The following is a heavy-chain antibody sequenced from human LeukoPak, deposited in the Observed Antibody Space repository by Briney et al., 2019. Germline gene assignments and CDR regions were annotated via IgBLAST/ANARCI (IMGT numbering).Heavy chain of an antibody. V-gene: IGHV4-61*02. CDR1: GGSISSGSYY. Sequence: SETLSLTCTVSGGSISSGSYYWSWIRQPVGKGLKWIGRIYTSGSTNYNPSLKSRVTISVDTSKNRFSLKLSSVTAADTAVYYCARDMSSSSGGFDYWGQGTLVTVSS. CDR2: IYTSGST. D-gene: IGHD6-6*01. J-gene: IGHJ4*02. CDR3: ARDMSSSSGGFDY.